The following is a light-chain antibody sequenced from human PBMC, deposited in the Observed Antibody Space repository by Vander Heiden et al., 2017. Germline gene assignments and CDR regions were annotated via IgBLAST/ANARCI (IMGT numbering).Light chain of an antibody. CDR3: QQYNNWPLT. CDR2: GAS. CDR1: QGISSY. V-gene: IGKV3-15*01. J-gene: IGKJ4*01. Sequence: ITPSPASLSVSPGERATLSCRASQGISSYLAWYQQKPGQAPRLLIYGASTRATGIPARFSGSGSGTEFTLTISSLQSEDFAVYYCQQYNNWPLTFGGGTKVEIK.